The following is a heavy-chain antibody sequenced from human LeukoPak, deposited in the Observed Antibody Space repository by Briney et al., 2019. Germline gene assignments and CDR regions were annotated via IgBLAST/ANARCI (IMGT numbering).Heavy chain of an antibody. CDR1: GFTFNSYA. CDR2: ISGSGGRT. J-gene: IGHJ3*02. V-gene: IGHV3-23*01. D-gene: IGHD2/OR15-2a*01. CDR3: AKDGSVLPNAFDI. Sequence: GGSLRLSCAASGFTFNSYALSWVRQAPGKGLEWVSSISGSGGRTYYADSVKGRFTISRDNSKSTLFPQMNSLRAEDTAVYYCAKDGSVLPNAFDIWGQGTMVTVSS.